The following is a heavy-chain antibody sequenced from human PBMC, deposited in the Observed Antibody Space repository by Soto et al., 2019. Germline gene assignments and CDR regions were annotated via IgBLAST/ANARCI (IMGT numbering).Heavy chain of an antibody. J-gene: IGHJ4*02. V-gene: IGHV3-23*01. CDR3: AKGRIGXAAGLDC. Sequence: GGSLRLSCAASGFTFSSYAMTWVRQAPGKGLEWISSISDGADGPYYADSVQGRFTISRDSSKNTLSLQMNSLRADDTAVYYCAKGRIGXAAGLDCWGQGTLVTVSS. CDR2: ISDGADGP. CDR1: GFTFSSYA. D-gene: IGHD2-15*01.